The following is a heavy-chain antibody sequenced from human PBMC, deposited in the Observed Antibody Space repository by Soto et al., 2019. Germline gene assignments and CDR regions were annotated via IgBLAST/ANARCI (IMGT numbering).Heavy chain of an antibody. CDR3: ARAPVLRFLEWSNNYYYYYMDV. Sequence: ASVKVSCKASGYTFTSYAMHWVRQAPGQRLEWMGWINAGNGNTKYSQKFQGRVTITRDTSASTAYMELSSLRSEDTAVYYCARAPVLRFLEWSNNYYYYYMDVWGKGTTVTVSS. CDR2: INAGNGNT. D-gene: IGHD3-3*01. V-gene: IGHV1-3*01. J-gene: IGHJ6*03. CDR1: GYTFTSYA.